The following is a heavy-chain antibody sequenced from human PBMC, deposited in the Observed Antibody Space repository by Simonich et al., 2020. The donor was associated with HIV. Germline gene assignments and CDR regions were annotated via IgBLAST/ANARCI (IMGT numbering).Heavy chain of an antibody. D-gene: IGHD6-19*01. CDR2: INTYNGNT. J-gene: IGHJ4*02. V-gene: IGHV1-18*01. CDR1: GYSFTSYG. Sequence: VQLVQSGAEVKRPGGSVKVSCKASGYSFTSYGVSWVRQAPGQGLEWMGWINTYNGNTNYAKKFQGRVTMTTDTSTSIAYMELRSLTSDDTAVYYCARRYSSGWYVYWGQGTLVTVSS. CDR3: ARRYSSGWYVY.